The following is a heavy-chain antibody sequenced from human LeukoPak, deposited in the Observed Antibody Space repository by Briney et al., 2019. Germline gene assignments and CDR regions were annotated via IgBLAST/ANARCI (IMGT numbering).Heavy chain of an antibody. J-gene: IGHJ6*03. D-gene: IGHD3-10*01. V-gene: IGHV4-34*01. CDR3: ARGDPKTVVQGVLGIKYHYYYMDV. CDR2: VKHSGDT. CDR1: GGSFSGYY. Sequence: PSETLSLTCAVYGGSFSGYYWSWTRQPPGKGLEWIGEVKHSGDTNYNPSLKHRVTISVDTSKNQFSLKLSSVTAADTSVYYCARGDPKTVVQGVLGIKYHYYYMDVWGKGTTVTVSS.